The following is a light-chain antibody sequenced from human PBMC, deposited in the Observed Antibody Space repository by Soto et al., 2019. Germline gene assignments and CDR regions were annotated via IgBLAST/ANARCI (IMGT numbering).Light chain of an antibody. CDR1: QSISSY. Sequence: DIQMTQSPSTLSASVGDRVTITCRASQSISSYLAWYQQKPGKAPKLLIYDASKLESGVPSRFSGSGSETEFTLAIASLQPDAFATYYCQQYNTYSSTFGQGTKLEIK. V-gene: IGKV1-5*01. J-gene: IGKJ2*01. CDR2: DAS. CDR3: QQYNTYSST.